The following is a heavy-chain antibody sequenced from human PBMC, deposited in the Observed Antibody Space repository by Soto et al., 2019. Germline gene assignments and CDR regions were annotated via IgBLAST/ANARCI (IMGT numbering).Heavy chain of an antibody. CDR1: GYTFTYYD. D-gene: IGHD3-3*01. Sequence: QVQLVQSGAELKKPGASVRVSCKASGYTFTYYDINWVRQAAGQGLEWMGWMNPNTGVTKTDYLEKLESRLIMSRDISIGTAHLEIHTPRSADTAVYYCARGASPDYIFWDNPRGDWFESWGHGNLVTFSS. J-gene: IGHJ5*01. CDR2: MNPNTGVTKT. V-gene: IGHV1-8*02. CDR3: ARGASPDYIFWDNPRGDWFES.